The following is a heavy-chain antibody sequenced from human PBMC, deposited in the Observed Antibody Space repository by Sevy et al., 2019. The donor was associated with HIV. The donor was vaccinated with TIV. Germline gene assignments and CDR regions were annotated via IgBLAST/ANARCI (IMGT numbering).Heavy chain of an antibody. J-gene: IGHJ4*02. CDR2: ISYDGTYK. D-gene: IGHD2-8*01. Sequence: GGSLRLSCAVSGFSFSHYAFHWVRQAPGKGLEWVSLISYDGTYKYYADSVKGRFTISRDNSKNTLYLKMNSLRGNDPAVYYCARVAVSYCTNDCYHRFDYWGPGALVTVSS. CDR3: ARVAVSYCTNDCYHRFDY. V-gene: IGHV3-30-3*01. CDR1: GFSFSHYA.